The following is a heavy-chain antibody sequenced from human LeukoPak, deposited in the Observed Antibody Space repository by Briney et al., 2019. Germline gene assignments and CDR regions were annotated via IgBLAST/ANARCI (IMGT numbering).Heavy chain of an antibody. V-gene: IGHV1-2*02. J-gene: IGHJ6*02. CDR2: INPNSGGT. Sequence: ASVKVSCKASGYTFTGYYMHWVRQAPGQGLEWMGWINPNSGGTNYAQKFQGRVTMTRNTSISTAYMELSSLRSEDTAVYYCARVGRVYYDSSGYYYYYYGMDVWGQGTTVTVSS. CDR1: GYTFTGYY. CDR3: ARVGRVYYDSSGYYYYYYGMDV. D-gene: IGHD3-22*01.